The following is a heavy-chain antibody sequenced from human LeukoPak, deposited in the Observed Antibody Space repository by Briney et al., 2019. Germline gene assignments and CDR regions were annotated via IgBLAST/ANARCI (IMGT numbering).Heavy chain of an antibody. V-gene: IGHV3-23*01. J-gene: IGHJ4*02. D-gene: IGHD5-18*01. CDR1: GFTFSSYA. CDR2: ISGSGGST. Sequence: PGGSLRLSCAASGFTFSSYAMSWVRQAPGKGLEWVSAISGSGGSTSYAQKFQGRVTMTRDTSTSTVYMELSSLRSEDTAVYYCARGKTWIQLWYFDYWGQGTLVTVSS. CDR3: ARGKTWIQLWYFDY.